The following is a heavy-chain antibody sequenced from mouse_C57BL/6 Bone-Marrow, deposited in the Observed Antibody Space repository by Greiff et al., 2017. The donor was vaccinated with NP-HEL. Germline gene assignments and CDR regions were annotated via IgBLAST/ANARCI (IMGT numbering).Heavy chain of an antibody. D-gene: IGHD5-5*01. CDR3: ARRAPYLYWYFDV. Sequence: QVQLQQPGAELVRPGSSVKLSCKASGYTFTSYWMHWVKQRPIQGLEWIGNIDPSDSETHYNQKFKDKATLTVDKSSSTAYMQLSSLTSEHSAVYYCARRAPYLYWYFDVWGTGTTVTVSS. CDR2: IDPSDSET. J-gene: IGHJ1*03. V-gene: IGHV1-52*01. CDR1: GYTFTSYW.